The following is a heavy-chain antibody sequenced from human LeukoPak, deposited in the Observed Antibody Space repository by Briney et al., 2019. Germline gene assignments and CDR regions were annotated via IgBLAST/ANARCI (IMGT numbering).Heavy chain of an antibody. Sequence: PGGSLRLFCAASGFTFSSYDMHWVRQATGKGLEWVSAIGTAGDTYYPGSVKARFTISRENAKNSLYLQMNSLRAGDTAVYYCARARWGGYFCAFDIWGQGTMVTVSS. V-gene: IGHV3-13*04. CDR2: IGTAGDT. CDR1: GFTFSSYD. CDR3: ARARWGGYFCAFDI. D-gene: IGHD3-3*01. J-gene: IGHJ3*02.